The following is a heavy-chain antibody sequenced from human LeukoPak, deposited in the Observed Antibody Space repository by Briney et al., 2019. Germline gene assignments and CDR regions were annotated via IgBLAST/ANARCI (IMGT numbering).Heavy chain of an antibody. CDR2: INPNSGGT. Sequence: GASVKVSCKASGYTFTGYYMHWVRQAPGQGLEWMGWINPNSGGTNYAQKFQGRVTMTTDTSTSTAYMELRSLRSDDTAVYYCAREGDYGDPPAYWGQGTLVTVSS. J-gene: IGHJ4*02. D-gene: IGHD4-17*01. CDR1: GYTFTGYY. CDR3: AREGDYGDPPAY. V-gene: IGHV1-2*02.